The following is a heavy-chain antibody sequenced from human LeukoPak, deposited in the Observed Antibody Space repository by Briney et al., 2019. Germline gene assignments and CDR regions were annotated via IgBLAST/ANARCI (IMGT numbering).Heavy chain of an antibody. Sequence: GGSLRLSCAAPGFTFNTYEMNWVRQAPGKGLEWVSYISGSGTTMYYADSVKGRFTISRDNARNSLYLQMNSLRAEDTAVYYCARGTYYFEKWGQGTLVTVSS. CDR1: GFTFNTYE. CDR3: ARGTYYFEK. J-gene: IGHJ4*02. CDR2: ISGSGTTM. V-gene: IGHV3-48*03. D-gene: IGHD1-7*01.